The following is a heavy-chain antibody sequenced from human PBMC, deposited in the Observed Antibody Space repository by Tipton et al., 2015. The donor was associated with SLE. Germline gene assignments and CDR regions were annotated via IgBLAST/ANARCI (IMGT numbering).Heavy chain of an antibody. J-gene: IGHJ3*01. CDR3: VRLAVDAFDL. CDR1: GFTFDDHT. V-gene: IGHV3-43*01. Sequence: SGFTFDDHTMHWVRQAPGKGLEWVSLISWAGDTTYYGDSMKGRFTISRDNSKNSLFLQMNSLRTEDTAVYYCVRLAVDAFDLWGQGTMVTVSS. CDR2: ISWAGDTT. D-gene: IGHD4-11*01.